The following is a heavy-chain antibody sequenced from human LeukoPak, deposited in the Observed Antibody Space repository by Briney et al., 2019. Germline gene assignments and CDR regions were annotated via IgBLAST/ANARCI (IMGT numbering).Heavy chain of an antibody. D-gene: IGHD3-22*01. CDR3: ARGYYDSSGYYYYFDY. V-gene: IGHV1-69*13. J-gene: IGHJ4*02. CDR2: IIPIFGTA. CDR1: GGTFSSYA. Sequence: SVKVSCKASGGTFSSYAISWVRQAPGQGLEWMGGIIPIFGTANYAQEFQGRVTITADESTSTAYMELSSLRSEDTAVYYCARGYYDSSGYYYYFDYWGQGTLVTVSS.